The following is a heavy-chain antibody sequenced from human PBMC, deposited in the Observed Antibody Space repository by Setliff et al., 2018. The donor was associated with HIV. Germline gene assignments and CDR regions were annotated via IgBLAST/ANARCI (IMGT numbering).Heavy chain of an antibody. CDR2: IYTSGNT. Sequence: LTCTVSGDSISGNYWTWIRQPAGKGLEWIGRIYTSGNTNYNPSLKSRVTISLDASRNQFSLELSSVTAADTAVYYCAKYDFGVSRLRNWFDPWGQGTLVTVSS. J-gene: IGHJ5*02. D-gene: IGHD4-17*01. CDR1: GDSISGNY. CDR3: AKYDFGVSRLRNWFDP. V-gene: IGHV4-4*07.